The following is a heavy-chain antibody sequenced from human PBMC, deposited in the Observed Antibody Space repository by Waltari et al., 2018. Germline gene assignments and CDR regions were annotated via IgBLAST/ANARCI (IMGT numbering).Heavy chain of an antibody. Sequence: QVQLVESGGGVVQPGGSLRLSCAASGFTFSSYGMHWFRQAPGKGLEWVAFIRYDESNKYYADSVKGRFTISRDNSKNTLYLQMNSLRAEDTAVYDCAKGLRDYRTAFDIWGQGTMVTVSS. V-gene: IGHV3-30*02. CDR1: GFTFSSYG. D-gene: IGHD4-17*01. CDR2: IRYDESNK. CDR3: AKGLRDYRTAFDI. J-gene: IGHJ3*02.